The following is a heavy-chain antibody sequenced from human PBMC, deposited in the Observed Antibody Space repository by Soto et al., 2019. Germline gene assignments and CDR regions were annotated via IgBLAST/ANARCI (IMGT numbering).Heavy chain of an antibody. Sequence: EVQLVESGGGLVQPGGSLRLSCAASGFTVSSNYMSWVRQAPGKGLEWVSVIYSGGSTYYADSVKGRFTISRDNSKNTLYLQMNSLRAEDTAVYCCARVWLLGQIDPWGQGTLVTVSS. CDR1: GFTVSSNY. D-gene: IGHD2-21*01. CDR3: ARVWLLGQIDP. V-gene: IGHV3-66*01. CDR2: IYSGGST. J-gene: IGHJ5*02.